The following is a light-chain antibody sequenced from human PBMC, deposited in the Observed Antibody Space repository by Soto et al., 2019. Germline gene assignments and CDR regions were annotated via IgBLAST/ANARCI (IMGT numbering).Light chain of an antibody. CDR1: SSDGGTYNL. CDR2: EGS. J-gene: IGLJ2*01. V-gene: IGLV2-23*03. Sequence: QSALTRPASVSGSPGQSITISCTGSSSDGGTYNLVSWYQQDPGKAPKLMIYEGSKRPSGVSNRFSGSKSGNTASLTISGLQADDEADYYCCSYAGSTTFEVFGGGTKLTVL. CDR3: CSYAGSTTFEV.